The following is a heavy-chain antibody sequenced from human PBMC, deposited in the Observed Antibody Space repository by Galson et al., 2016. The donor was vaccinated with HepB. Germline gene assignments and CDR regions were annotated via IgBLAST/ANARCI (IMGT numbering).Heavy chain of an antibody. D-gene: IGHD6-13*01. CDR1: GADTFVKAW. V-gene: IGHV3-15*07. CDR2: IKSNDVGGTI. CDR3: TTSGGISWPPY. Sequence: SLRLSCAASGADTFVKAWMNWVRQAPGEGLEWVGRIKSNDVGGTIEYAAPEEGRFIISRDDSKNTLYLQMNSLKTEDTAVYYCTTSGGISWPPYWGQGTLVTVSS. J-gene: IGHJ4*02.